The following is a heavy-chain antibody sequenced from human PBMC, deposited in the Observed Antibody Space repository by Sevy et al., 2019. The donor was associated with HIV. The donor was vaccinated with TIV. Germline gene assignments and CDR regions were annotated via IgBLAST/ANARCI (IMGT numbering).Heavy chain of an antibody. CDR2: TNPYSGGT. J-gene: IGHJ5*02. CDR1: GYTFTGYY. CDR3: ARDPEYYDFWSGYYTGWFDP. Sequence: ASVKVSCKASGYTFTGYYMHWVRQAPGQGLEWMGWTNPYSGGTNYAQKFQGRVTMTRDTSISTAYMELSSLRSDDTAVYYCARDPEYYDFWSGYYTGWFDPWGQGTLVTVSS. D-gene: IGHD3-3*01. V-gene: IGHV1-2*02.